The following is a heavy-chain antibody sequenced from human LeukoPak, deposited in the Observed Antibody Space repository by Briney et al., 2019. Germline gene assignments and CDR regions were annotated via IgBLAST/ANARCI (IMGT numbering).Heavy chain of an antibody. Sequence: ASVKVTCKASGYTFTSYAMNWVRLAPGQGLEWMGWINTNTGNPTYAQGFTGRFVFSLDTSVSTAYLQISSLKAEDTAVYYCARDSSGEYLVYWGQGTLVTVSS. V-gene: IGHV7-4-1*02. J-gene: IGHJ4*02. CDR2: INTNTGNP. CDR1: GYTFTSYA. D-gene: IGHD3-10*01. CDR3: ARDSSGEYLVY.